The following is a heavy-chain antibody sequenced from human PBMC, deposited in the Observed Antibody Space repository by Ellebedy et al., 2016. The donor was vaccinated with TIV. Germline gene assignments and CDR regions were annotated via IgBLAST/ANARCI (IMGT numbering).Heavy chain of an antibody. CDR2: IWYDGSNK. J-gene: IGHJ4*02. CDR3: ARDMMELGYCSGGSCHSLDY. Sequence: GESLKISCAASGFTFSSYGMHWVRQAPGKGLEWVAVIWYDGSNKYYADSVKGRFTISRGNSKNTLYLQMNSLRAEDTAVYYCARDMMELGYCSGGSCHSLDYWGQGTLVTVSS. V-gene: IGHV3-33*01. CDR1: GFTFSSYG. D-gene: IGHD2-15*01.